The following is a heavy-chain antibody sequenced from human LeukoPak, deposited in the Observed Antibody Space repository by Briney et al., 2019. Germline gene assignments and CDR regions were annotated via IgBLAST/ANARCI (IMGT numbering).Heavy chain of an antibody. D-gene: IGHD3-22*01. J-gene: IGHJ4*02. CDR2: INPNSGGT. CDR1: GYTFTGYY. CDR3: ARAFHCYDSSGYYLNY. Sequence: ASVKVSCKASGYTFTGYYMHWVRQAPGQGLEWMGWINPNSGGTNYAQKFQGRVTMTRDTSISTAYMELSRLRSDDTAVYYCARAFHCYDSSGYYLNYWGQGTLVTVSS. V-gene: IGHV1-2*02.